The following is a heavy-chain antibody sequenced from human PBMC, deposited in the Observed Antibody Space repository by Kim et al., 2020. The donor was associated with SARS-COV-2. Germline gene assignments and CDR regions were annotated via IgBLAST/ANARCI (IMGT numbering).Heavy chain of an antibody. CDR3: ARARSGSYYYFDY. CDR2: ISYDGSNK. D-gene: IGHD3-10*01. CDR1: GFTFSSYA. J-gene: IGHJ4*02. Sequence: GGSLRVSCAASGFTFSSYAMHWVRQAPGKGLEWVAVISYDGSNKYYADSVKGRFTISRDNSKNTLYLQMNSLRAEDTAVYYCARARSGSYYYFDYWGQGTLVTVSS. V-gene: IGHV3-30-3*01.